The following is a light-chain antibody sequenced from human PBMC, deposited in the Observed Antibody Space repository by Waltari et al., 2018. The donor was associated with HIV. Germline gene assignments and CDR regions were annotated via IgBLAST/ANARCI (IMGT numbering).Light chain of an antibody. V-gene: IGLV2-14*03. Sequence: QSALTQPASVSGSPGQSLTTPCTGTTSAVGGCKYVSWYQQHTGKAPKPMIYDVSNRPSGVSNRFSGSKSGNTASLTISGLQAEDEADYYCSSYTSSSTYVFGTGTKVTVL. J-gene: IGLJ1*01. CDR2: DVS. CDR3: SSYTSSSTYV. CDR1: TSAVGGCKY.